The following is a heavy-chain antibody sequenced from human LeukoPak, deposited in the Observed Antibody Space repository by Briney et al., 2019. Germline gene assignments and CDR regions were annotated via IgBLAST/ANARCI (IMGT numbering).Heavy chain of an antibody. Sequence: TSETLSLTCTVSGGSISSYYWSWIRQPPGKGLEWIGYIYYSGSTNYNPSLKSRVTISVDTSKNQFSLKVSSVSAADTAVYYCARVVVAAGSNWFDSWGQGTLVTVSS. CDR1: GGSISSYY. CDR3: ARVVVAAGSNWFDS. J-gene: IGHJ5*01. V-gene: IGHV4-59*01. D-gene: IGHD2-15*01. CDR2: IYYSGST.